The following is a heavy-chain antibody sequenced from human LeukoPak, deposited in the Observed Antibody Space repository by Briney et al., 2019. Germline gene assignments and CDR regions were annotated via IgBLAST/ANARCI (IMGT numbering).Heavy chain of an antibody. Sequence: GGSLRLSCAASGFTFSSHWMTWVRQAPGKGLEWVAHIKEDGTRKNYMDSVKGRFTISRDNSKNTLYLQMNSLTDEDTAVYYCAKKWGVGTTTLDYFDFWGQGTLVTVSS. CDR3: AKKWGVGTTTLDYFDF. D-gene: IGHD1-26*01. CDR1: GFTFSSHW. CDR2: IKEDGTRK. J-gene: IGHJ4*02. V-gene: IGHV3-7*03.